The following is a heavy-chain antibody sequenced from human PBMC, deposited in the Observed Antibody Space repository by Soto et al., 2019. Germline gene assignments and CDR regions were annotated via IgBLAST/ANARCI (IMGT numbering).Heavy chain of an antibody. V-gene: IGHV1-69*13. CDR3: ARSIVAATSFDY. CDR2: IIPIFGTA. J-gene: IGHJ4*02. CDR1: GSTFSSYA. D-gene: IGHD6-25*01. Sequence: SVKVSCKASGSTFSSYAISWVRQAPGQGLEWMGGIIPIFGTANYAQKFQGRVTITADASASTAYMELSSLRSEDTAVYYCARSIVAATSFDYWGPGPLVTVSS.